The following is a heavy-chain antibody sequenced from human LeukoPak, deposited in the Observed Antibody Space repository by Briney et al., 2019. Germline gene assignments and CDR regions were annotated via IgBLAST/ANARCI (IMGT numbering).Heavy chain of an antibody. J-gene: IGHJ4*02. CDR3: ARVQVSDDNWGFFDY. CDR2: INPNSGGS. CDR1: GYTFPANY. V-gene: IGHV1-2*02. Sequence: ASVKVSCKASGYTFPANYMHWVRQAPGQGLEWMGWINPNSGGSNCAQKFQGRVTMTRETSISTAYMERSRLSSDDTAVYYCARVQVSDDNWGFFDYWGQGTLVTVSS. D-gene: IGHD1-1*01.